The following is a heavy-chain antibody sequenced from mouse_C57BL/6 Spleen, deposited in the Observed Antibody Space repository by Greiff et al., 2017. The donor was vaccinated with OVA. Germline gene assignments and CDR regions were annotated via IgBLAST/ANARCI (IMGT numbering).Heavy chain of an antibody. CDR2: INPGSGGT. Sequence: VQLQQSGAELVRPGTSVKVSCKASGYAFTNYLIEWVKQRPGQGLEWIGVINPGSGGTNYNEKFKGKATLTAAKSSSTAYMQLSSLTSEGSAVYFCARGPYYYGSSWYFDVWGTGTTVTVSS. D-gene: IGHD1-1*01. V-gene: IGHV1-54*01. J-gene: IGHJ1*03. CDR1: GYAFTNYL. CDR3: ARGPYYYGSSWYFDV.